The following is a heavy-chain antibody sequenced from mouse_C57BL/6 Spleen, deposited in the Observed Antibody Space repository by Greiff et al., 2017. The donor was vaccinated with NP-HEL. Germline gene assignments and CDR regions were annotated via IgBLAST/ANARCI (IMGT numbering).Heavy chain of an antibody. Sequence: QVHVKQPGAELVKPGASVKLSCKAAGYTFTRYWMQWVKQRPGQGLEWIGEIDPSDTYTNYNQKFKGKATLTVDTSSSTAYMQLSSLTSEDSAVYYCAKMANWDYFDYWGQGTTLTVSS. CDR2: IDPSDTYT. D-gene: IGHD4-1*01. J-gene: IGHJ2*01. CDR1: GYTFTRYW. V-gene: IGHV1-50*01. CDR3: AKMANWDYFDY.